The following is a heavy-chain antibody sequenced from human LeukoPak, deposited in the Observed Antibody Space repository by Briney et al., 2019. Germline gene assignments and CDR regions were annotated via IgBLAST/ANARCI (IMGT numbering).Heavy chain of an antibody. V-gene: IGHV3-30*03. CDR1: GFTFSSYG. CDR2: ISYDGSNK. J-gene: IGHJ3*02. D-gene: IGHD2-2*01. CDR3: ARGLEAAAKRAFDI. Sequence: LAGGSLRLSCAASGFTFSSYGMHWVRQAPGKGLEWVAVISYDGSNKYYADSVKGRFTISRDNSKNTLYLQMNSLRAEDTAVYYCARGLEAAAKRAFDIWGQGTMVTVSS.